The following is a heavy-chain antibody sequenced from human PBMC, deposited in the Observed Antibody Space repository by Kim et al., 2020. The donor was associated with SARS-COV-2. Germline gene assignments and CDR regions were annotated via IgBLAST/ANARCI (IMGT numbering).Heavy chain of an antibody. J-gene: IGHJ5*02. D-gene: IGHD6-19*01. CDR1: GGTIRTGSYY. CDR2: IYYSGIT. V-gene: IGHV4-39*01. Sequence: SETLSLTCSVSGGTIRTGSYYWAWIRQPPGKGLEWIGNIYYSGITYYNPSLKSRVTISADTSKNQFSLKLSSVTAADTAVYYCARPVAGTFSWFDPWGQGTLVTVSS. CDR3: ARPVAGTFSWFDP.